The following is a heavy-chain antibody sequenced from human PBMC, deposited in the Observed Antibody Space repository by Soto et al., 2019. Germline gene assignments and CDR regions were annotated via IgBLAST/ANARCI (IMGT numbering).Heavy chain of an antibody. CDR3: ARDSGRGSSSSRAFDY. CDR2: ISAYNGNT. Sequence: GASVKVSCKASGYTFTSYGISWVRQAPGQGLEWMGWISAYNGNTNYAQKLQGRVTMTTDTSTSTAYMELRSLRSDDTAVYYCARDSGRGSSSSRAFDYWGQGTLVTVSS. CDR1: GYTFTSYG. V-gene: IGHV1-18*01. J-gene: IGHJ4*02. D-gene: IGHD6-6*01.